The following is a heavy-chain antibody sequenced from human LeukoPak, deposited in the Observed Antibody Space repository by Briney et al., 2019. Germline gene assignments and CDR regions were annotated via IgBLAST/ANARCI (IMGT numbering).Heavy chain of an antibody. CDR2: IKQDGSEK. Sequence: PGGSLRLSCAASGFTFSSYWMSWVRQAPGKGLEWVANIKQDGSEKYYVDSVKGRFTISRDNAKNSLYLQMNSLRAEDTAVYYCARDSGVGYNHFDYWGQGTLVTVSS. V-gene: IGHV3-7*03. D-gene: IGHD5-24*01. J-gene: IGHJ4*02. CDR3: ARDSGVGYNHFDY. CDR1: GFTFSSYW.